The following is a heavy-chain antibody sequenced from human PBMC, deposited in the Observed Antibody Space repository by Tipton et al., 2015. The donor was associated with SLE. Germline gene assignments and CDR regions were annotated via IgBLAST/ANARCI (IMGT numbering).Heavy chain of an antibody. Sequence: TLSLTCSVSGGSVSGYFWSWIRQPAGKRLEWIGRIYSSGDRDYNPSLRSRVTMSIDASQNRVSLRLKSVCAADTAVYYCARGSDGEYVRYFDVWGPGTLVTVSS. CDR1: GGSVSGYF. CDR2: IYSSGDR. CDR3: ARGSDGEYVRYFDV. D-gene: IGHD4-17*01. J-gene: IGHJ2*01. V-gene: IGHV4-4*07.